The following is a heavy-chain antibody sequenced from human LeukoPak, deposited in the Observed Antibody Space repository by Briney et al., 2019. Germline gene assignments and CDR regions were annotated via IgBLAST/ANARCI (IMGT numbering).Heavy chain of an antibody. CDR3: AKDRWNYNPRHSDY. CDR1: GFTFSSYG. V-gene: IGHV3-30*02. Sequence: PGGSLRLSCAASGFTFSSYGMHWVRQAPGKGLEWVAFIRYDGSNKYYADSVKGRFTISRDNSKNTLYLQMNSLRAEDTAVYYRAKDRWNYNPRHSDYWGQGTLVTVSS. CDR2: IRYDGSNK. J-gene: IGHJ4*02. D-gene: IGHD1-7*01.